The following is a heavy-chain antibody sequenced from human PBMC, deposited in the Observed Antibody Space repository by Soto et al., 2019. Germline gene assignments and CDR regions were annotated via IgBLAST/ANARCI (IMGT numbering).Heavy chain of an antibody. CDR2: IYSGGST. D-gene: IGHD2-15*01. V-gene: IGHV3-53*01. CDR3: ARDLYCSGGSCYPAGYYGMDV. Sequence: PGGSLRLSCAASGFTVSSNYMSWVRQAPGKGLEWVSVIYSGGSTYYADSVKGRFTISRDNSKNTLYLQMNSLRAEDTAVYYCARDLYCSGGSCYPAGYYGMDVWGQGTTVTVS. CDR1: GFTVSSNY. J-gene: IGHJ6*02.